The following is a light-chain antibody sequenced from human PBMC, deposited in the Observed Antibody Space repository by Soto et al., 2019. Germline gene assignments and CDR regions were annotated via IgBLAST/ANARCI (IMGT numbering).Light chain of an antibody. CDR1: QSISSW. CDR3: QQSNSYSPCT. V-gene: IGKV1-5*01. CDR2: DAS. J-gene: IGKJ2*02. Sequence: DIQMTQSPSTLSASVGDRVTITCRASQSISSWLAWYQQKPGKAPKLLIYDASSLESGVPSRFSGSGSGTEFTLTLNSLQPDDYATYYCQQSNSYSPCTFVQVTKLEIK.